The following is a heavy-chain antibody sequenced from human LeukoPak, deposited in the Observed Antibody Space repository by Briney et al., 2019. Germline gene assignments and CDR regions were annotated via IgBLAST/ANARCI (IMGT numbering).Heavy chain of an antibody. CDR3: ARDPRNKGFDP. CDR1: GFTLSYYW. Sequence: GGSLRRSCAASGFTLSYYWMHWVRQGPGKGLVWVSTVNGDGSSTNYADSVKGRFTISRDNAKNTLYLEMDSLRVEDTAVYYCARDPRNKGFDPWGQGTLVTVSS. V-gene: IGHV3-74*01. D-gene: IGHD1/OR15-1a*01. CDR2: VNGDGSST. J-gene: IGHJ5*02.